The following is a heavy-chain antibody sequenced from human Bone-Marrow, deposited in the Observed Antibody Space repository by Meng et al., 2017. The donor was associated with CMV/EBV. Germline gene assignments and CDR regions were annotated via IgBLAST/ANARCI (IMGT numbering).Heavy chain of an antibody. V-gene: IGHV1-18*01. CDR3: ARDSSSSGWYSGLDY. CDR2: ISAYNGNT. J-gene: IGHJ4*02. Sequence: ASVKVSCKASGYTFTSYGISWVRQAPGQGLEWMGWISAYNGNTNYAQKLQGRVTMTTDTSTSTAYMELRSLRSDDTAVYYCARDSSSSGWYSGLDYWDQGTLVTVSS. CDR1: GYTFTSYG. D-gene: IGHD6-19*01.